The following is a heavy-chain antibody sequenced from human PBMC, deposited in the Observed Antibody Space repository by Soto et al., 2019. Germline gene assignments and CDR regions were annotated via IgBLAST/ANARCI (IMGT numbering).Heavy chain of an antibody. Sequence: QEQLVESGGGVVQPGRSLRLSCAASGFSFRNYGIRWVRQAPGKGLDWVAVIWYDGSKRYYADSVRGRFTISRDNSRTTVHLQMDSPRAEDTAVYYCARGWGSGGHHSCLDVWCQGTTVVVS. J-gene: IGHJ3*01. D-gene: IGHD6-19*01. CDR2: IWYDGSKR. CDR1: GFSFRNYG. V-gene: IGHV3-33*01. CDR3: ARGWGSGGHHSCLDV.